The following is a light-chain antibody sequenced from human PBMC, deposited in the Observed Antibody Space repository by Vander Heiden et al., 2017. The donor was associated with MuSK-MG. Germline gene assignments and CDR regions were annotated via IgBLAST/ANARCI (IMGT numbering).Light chain of an antibody. CDR3: QQDNNWPLT. CDR2: GAS. J-gene: IGKJ4*01. Sequence: IVMTQTTATLSVSPGECDTHPCRDSQRVRSSLAWYQQKPGQAPRLLIYGASTRATGIPARFSGSGSVTEFTLTISSLQSEDFAVYYCQQDNNWPLTFGGGTKVXIK. CDR1: QRVRSS. V-gene: IGKV3-15*01.